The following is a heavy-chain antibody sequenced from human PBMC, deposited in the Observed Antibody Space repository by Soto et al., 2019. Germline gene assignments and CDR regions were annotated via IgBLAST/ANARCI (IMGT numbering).Heavy chain of an antibody. CDR1: GFTFSSYG. J-gene: IGHJ4*02. Sequence: QVQLVESGGGVVQPGRSLRLSCAASGFTFSSYGMHWDRQAPGKGLEWVAVISYDGSNKYYADSVKGRFTISRDNSKNTLYLQMNSLRAEDTAVYYCAKDPGGQAVALDYWGQGTLVTVSS. CDR3: AKDPGGQAVALDY. CDR2: ISYDGSNK. D-gene: IGHD6-19*01. V-gene: IGHV3-30*18.